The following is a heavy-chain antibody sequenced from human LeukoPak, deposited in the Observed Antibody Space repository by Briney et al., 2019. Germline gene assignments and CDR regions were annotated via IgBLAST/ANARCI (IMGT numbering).Heavy chain of an antibody. J-gene: IGHJ6*03. CDR2: ISSTSSTI. D-gene: IGHD6-13*01. CDR3: ARDAAAAGDYSYFYYMDV. Sequence: GGSLRLSCAASGFTFSGYSMNWVRQAPGKGLEWISYISSTSSTIYYADSVKGQFTISRDNAKNSLYLQMNSLRAEDTAVYYCARDAAAAGDYSYFYYMDVWGKGTTVTVSS. V-gene: IGHV3-48*01. CDR1: GFTFSGYS.